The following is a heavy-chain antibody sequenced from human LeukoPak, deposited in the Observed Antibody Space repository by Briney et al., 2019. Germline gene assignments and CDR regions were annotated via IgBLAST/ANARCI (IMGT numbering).Heavy chain of an antibody. V-gene: IGHV3-30*02. D-gene: IGHD5-12*01. Sequence: GGSLRLSCAASGFTFSSYGMHWVRQAPGKGLEWVSFIRYDGSNEYYADSVRGRFTISRDNSKNTLYLQMNSLRAEDTAVYYCARAYSGYDFGLDYWGQGTLVTVSS. J-gene: IGHJ4*02. CDR3: ARAYSGYDFGLDY. CDR1: GFTFSSYG. CDR2: IRYDGSNE.